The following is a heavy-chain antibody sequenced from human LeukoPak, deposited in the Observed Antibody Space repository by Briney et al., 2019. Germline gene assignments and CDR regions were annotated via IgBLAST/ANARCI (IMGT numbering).Heavy chain of an antibody. CDR2: ISPSGST. V-gene: IGHV4-4*07. CDR3: ASGRDTWGTQPKYYSDY. J-gene: IGHJ4*02. D-gene: IGHD5-24*01. Sequence: PSETLSLTCTVSGGSISGYYWSWIRQPAGKGLQWIGRISPSGSTNYNPSLKSRVTMSVDTSKNQFSLNLSSVTAADTAVYYCASGRDTWGTQPKYYSDYWGQGTLVTVSS. CDR1: GGSISGYY.